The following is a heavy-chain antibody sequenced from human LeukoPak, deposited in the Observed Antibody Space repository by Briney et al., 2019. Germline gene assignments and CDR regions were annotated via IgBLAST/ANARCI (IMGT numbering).Heavy chain of an antibody. J-gene: IGHJ3*02. CDR3: AKDHSSSGWYDAFDI. CDR2: ISGSGGST. Sequence: GGSLRLSCAASGFTVSSNYMSWVRQAPGKGLEWVSAISGSGGSTYYADSVKGRFTISRDNSKNTLYLQMNSLRAEDTAVYYCAKDHSSSGWYDAFDIWGQGTMVTVSS. D-gene: IGHD6-19*01. CDR1: GFTVSSNY. V-gene: IGHV3-23*01.